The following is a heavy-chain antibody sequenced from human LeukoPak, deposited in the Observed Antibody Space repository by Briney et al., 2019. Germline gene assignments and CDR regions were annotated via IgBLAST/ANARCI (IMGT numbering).Heavy chain of an antibody. CDR3: AREPPSGTFYYYYYMDV. V-gene: IGHV4-4*07. Sequence: SETLSLTCTVSGGSISSYYWSWIRQPAGKGLEWIGRIYTSGSTNYNSSLKGRVTISVDKSKNQLSLKLSSVTAADTAVYYCAREPPSGTFYYYYYMDVRGKGTTVTVSS. J-gene: IGHJ6*03. CDR1: GGSISSYY. CDR2: IYTSGST. D-gene: IGHD1-26*01.